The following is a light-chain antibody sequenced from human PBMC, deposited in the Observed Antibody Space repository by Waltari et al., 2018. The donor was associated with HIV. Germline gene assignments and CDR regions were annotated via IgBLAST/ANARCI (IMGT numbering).Light chain of an antibody. J-gene: IGKJ1*01. Sequence: AIRLTQSQSSLSTATGDRVTITCRASQDIESYLAWYQLKPGKAPKLLIYGGSTLQSGVPSRFNASGSGTDFTLTISCLQSDDFATYYCHQYTDYPWTFGQGTTV. CDR2: GGS. CDR1: QDIESY. CDR3: HQYTDYPWT. V-gene: IGKV1-8*01.